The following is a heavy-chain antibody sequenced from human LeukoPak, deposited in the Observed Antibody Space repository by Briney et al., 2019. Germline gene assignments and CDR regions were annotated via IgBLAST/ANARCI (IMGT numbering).Heavy chain of an antibody. V-gene: IGHV1-2*02. CDR2: INPNSGGT. Sequence: ASVTVSCKASGYTFTGYYMHWVRQAPGQGLEWMGLINPNSGGTNYAQKFQGRVTMTRDTSISTAYMELSRLRSDDTAVYYCARSSRYDIWTGYPYWGQGTLVTVSP. J-gene: IGHJ4*02. CDR1: GYTFTGYY. D-gene: IGHD3-9*01. CDR3: ARSSRYDIWTGYPY.